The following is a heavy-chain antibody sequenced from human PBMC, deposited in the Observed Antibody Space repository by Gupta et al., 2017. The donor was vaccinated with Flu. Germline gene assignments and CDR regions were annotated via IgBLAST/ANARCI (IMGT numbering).Heavy chain of an antibody. CDR1: NSAT. CDR3: ARWREGFNHFDL. D-gene: IGHD3-3*01. V-gene: IGHV6-1*01. J-gene: IGHJ4*02. CDR2: TYFRSKWYN. Sequence: NSATWSWIRQSPSRGFEWLGRTYFRSKWYNDYALSEKSRLTFAADTSANRLSLHLNSVTPEDTAVYFCARWREGFNHFDLWGQGTLVTVSA.